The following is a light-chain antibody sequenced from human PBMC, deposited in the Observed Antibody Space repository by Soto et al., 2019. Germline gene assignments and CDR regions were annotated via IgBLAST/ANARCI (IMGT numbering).Light chain of an antibody. V-gene: IGKV3-11*01. CDR2: DAS. J-gene: IGKJ4*01. CDR3: QHRSNWPPLT. CDR1: QSVSSY. Sequence: EIVLTQSPAILSLSPGERATLSCRASQSVSSYLAWYQQKPGQAPRLLIYDASNRATGIPARFSGSGSGTDFTLTISSLEPEDFAVYYCQHRSNWPPLTFGGGTKVEIK.